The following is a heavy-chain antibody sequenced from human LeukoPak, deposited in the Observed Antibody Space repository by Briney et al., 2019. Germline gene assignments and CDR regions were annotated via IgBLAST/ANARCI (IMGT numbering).Heavy chain of an antibody. D-gene: IGHD6-19*01. CDR2: IYTSGST. CDR1: GGSISSYY. J-gene: IGHJ6*02. CDR3: ARDGWEQWLKGYYYGMDV. V-gene: IGHV4-4*07. Sequence: SETLSLTCTVSGGSISSYYWSWIRQPAGKGLEWIGRIYTSGSTNYNPSLKSRVTMSVDTSKNQFSLKLSSVTAADTAVYYCARDGWEQWLKGYYYGMDVWGQGTTVTVSS.